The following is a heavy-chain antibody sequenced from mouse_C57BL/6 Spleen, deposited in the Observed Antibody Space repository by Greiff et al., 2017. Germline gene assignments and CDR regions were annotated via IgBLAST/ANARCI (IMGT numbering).Heavy chain of an antibody. V-gene: IGHV14-4*01. CDR3: TTRYFDY. CDR2: IDPENGDT. Sequence: VQLQQSGAELVRPGASVKLSCTASGFNIKDAYMHWVKQRPEQGLEWIGWIDPENGDTEYASKFQGKATITADTSSNTAYLQLSSLTSEDTAVYYCTTRYFDYWGQGTTLTVSS. J-gene: IGHJ2*01. CDR1: GFNIKDAY.